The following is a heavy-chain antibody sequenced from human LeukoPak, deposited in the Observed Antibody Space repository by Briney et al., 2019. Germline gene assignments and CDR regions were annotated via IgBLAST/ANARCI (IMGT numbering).Heavy chain of an antibody. J-gene: IGHJ4*02. CDR1: GFTFSNAW. D-gene: IGHD3-22*01. Sequence: GGSLRLSCAASGFTFSNAWMSWVRQAPGKGLEWVGRIKSKTDGGTTDYAAPVKGRFTISRDDSKNTLYLQMNSLKTEDTAVYYCTTVLGGASYDSSGLEDYWGQGTLVTVSS. V-gene: IGHV3-15*01. CDR3: TTVLGGASYDSSGLEDY. CDR2: IKSKTDGGTT.